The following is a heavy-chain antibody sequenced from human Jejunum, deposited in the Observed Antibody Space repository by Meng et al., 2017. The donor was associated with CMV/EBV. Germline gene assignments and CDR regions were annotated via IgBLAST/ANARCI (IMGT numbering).Heavy chain of an antibody. V-gene: IGHV3-23*01. CDR2: ITNSGGGR. CDR3: ASGDTSMVLPLVN. J-gene: IGHJ4*02. CDR1: ASTFRKSA. D-gene: IGHD5-18*01. Sequence: SASTFRKSAMTWVRRAPGKGLEWVSGITNSGGGRYYAHSVKGRFTISRDNSQNTLYLQMDSLRVEDTAFYYCASGDTSMVLPLVNWGQGILVTVSS.